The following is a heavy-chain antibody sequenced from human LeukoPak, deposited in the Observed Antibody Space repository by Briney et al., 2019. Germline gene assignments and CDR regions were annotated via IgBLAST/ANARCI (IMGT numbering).Heavy chain of an antibody. CDR1: GYSFTSYW. J-gene: IGHJ4*02. V-gene: IGHV5-51*01. Sequence: GESLKISCKGSGYSFTSYWIGWVRQMPGKGLEWMGITYPGDSDTRYSPSFQGQVTISADKSISTAYLQWSSLKASDTAMYYCARVVFYDFWSGYYFDYWGQGTLVTVSS. CDR3: ARVVFYDFWSGYYFDY. D-gene: IGHD3-3*01. CDR2: TYPGDSDT.